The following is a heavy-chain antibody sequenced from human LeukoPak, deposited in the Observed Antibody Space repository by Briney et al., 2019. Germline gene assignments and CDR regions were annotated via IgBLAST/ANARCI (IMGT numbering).Heavy chain of an antibody. Sequence: GGSLRLSCAASGFTVSSSYMAWVRQAPGKGLEWVSLIYSGASTYYADSVKGRFTVSRDNSKNTLYLQMNSLRADDTAIYYCARTRDGYNYRYFDYWGQGTLVTVSS. V-gene: IGHV3-66*01. CDR2: IYSGAST. J-gene: IGHJ4*02. CDR1: GFTVSSSY. D-gene: IGHD5-24*01. CDR3: ARTRDGYNYRYFDY.